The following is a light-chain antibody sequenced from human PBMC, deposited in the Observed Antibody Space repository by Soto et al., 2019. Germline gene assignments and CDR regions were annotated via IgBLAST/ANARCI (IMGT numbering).Light chain of an antibody. CDR1: QSVSSSY. J-gene: IGKJ1*01. V-gene: IGKV3-20*01. CDR3: QQYGSSPRT. Sequence: EMVLTQSPGTLSLSPGERATLSCRASQSVSSSYVAWYQQHPGQTPRLLIYGASSRATGNPDRFSGRGSGTYFALTISRLAPEDFAVYYCQQYGSSPRTFGQGTKVEIK. CDR2: GAS.